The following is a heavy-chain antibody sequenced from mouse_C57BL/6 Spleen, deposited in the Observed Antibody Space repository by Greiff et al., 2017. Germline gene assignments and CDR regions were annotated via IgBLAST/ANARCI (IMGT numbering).Heavy chain of an antibody. Sequence: QVQLKQPGAELVKPGASVKMSCKASGYTFTSYWITWVKQRPGQGLEWIGDIYPGSGSTNYNEKFKSKATLTVDTSSSTAYMQLRSLTSEDSAVYYCARGVATDYYAMDYWGQGTSVTVSS. V-gene: IGHV1-55*01. J-gene: IGHJ4*01. CDR2: IYPGSGST. CDR1: GYTFTSYW. CDR3: ARGVATDYYAMDY. D-gene: IGHD1-1*01.